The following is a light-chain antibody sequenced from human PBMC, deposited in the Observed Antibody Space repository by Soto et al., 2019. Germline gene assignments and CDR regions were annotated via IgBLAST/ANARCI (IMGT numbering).Light chain of an antibody. Sequence: ELVMTQSPVTLSVSPGERVTLSCRASQSVSSNLAWYQQKPGQDPSLLIYGAFTRATGIPARFSGTGPGTEFTLTISSLQSEDFALYYCQQYNDWPLAFGQGNKVDIK. CDR2: GAF. V-gene: IGKV3-15*01. CDR3: QQYNDWPLA. CDR1: QSVSSN. J-gene: IGKJ1*01.